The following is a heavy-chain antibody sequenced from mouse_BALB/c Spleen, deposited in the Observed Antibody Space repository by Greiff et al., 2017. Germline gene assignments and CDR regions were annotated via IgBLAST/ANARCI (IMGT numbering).Heavy chain of an antibody. D-gene: IGHD2-4*01. V-gene: IGHV1-20*02. CDR3: ARYDYDVGFAY. Sequence: EVQLQQSGPELVKPGASVKIPCKASGYTFTDYNMNWVMQSHGKSLEWIGRINPYNGDTFYNQKFKGKATLTVDKSSSTAHMELRSLASEDSAVYYCARYDYDVGFAYWGQGTLVTVSA. CDR1: GYTFTDYN. CDR2: INPYNGDT. J-gene: IGHJ3*01.